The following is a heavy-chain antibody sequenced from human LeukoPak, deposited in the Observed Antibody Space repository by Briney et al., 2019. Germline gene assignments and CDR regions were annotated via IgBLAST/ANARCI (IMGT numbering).Heavy chain of an antibody. CDR3: AKLTTWNTHYTLYS. Sequence: PGGSLRLSCAASGFTFSNYAMSWVRQAPGKGLEWVSSISSSADNTYHADSVEGRFTISRDNSKNTLYLQMNSLRAEDTALYYCAKLTTWNTHYTLYSRGQGTLVTVSS. J-gene: IGHJ5*01. CDR2: ISSSADNT. D-gene: IGHD3-3*01. V-gene: IGHV3-23*01. CDR1: GFTFSNYA.